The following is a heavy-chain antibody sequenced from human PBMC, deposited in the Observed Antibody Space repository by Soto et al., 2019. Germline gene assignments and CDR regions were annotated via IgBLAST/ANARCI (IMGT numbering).Heavy chain of an antibody. CDR3: AWSATGTAPHYFDY. J-gene: IGHJ4*01. CDR2: IDPGDSYT. D-gene: IGHD6-13*01. Sequence: PGESLKISCQGSGFSFTSSWINWVRQMPGKGLEWMGNIDPGDSYTRYSPSFQGHVTISVDKSISTAYLQWSDLKASDTAMYYCAWSATGTAPHYFDYWGQGTLVTVSS. V-gene: IGHV5-10-1*01. CDR1: GFSFTSSW.